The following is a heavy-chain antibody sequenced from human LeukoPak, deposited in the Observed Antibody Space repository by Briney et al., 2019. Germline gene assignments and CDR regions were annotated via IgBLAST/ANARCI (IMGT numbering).Heavy chain of an antibody. CDR2: ISGGGSGT. V-gene: IGHV3-23*01. Sequence: PGGSLRLSYAPSGSTFSSYAMSWVRQAPGKGLEWVAVISGGGSGTYYADSVRGRFTISRDNSKNTVYLQMNSLRAEDTAIYYCAKAVGSSGYFSRDAFDIWGQGTMVTVSS. CDR1: GSTFSSYA. D-gene: IGHD3-22*01. CDR3: AKAVGSSGYFSRDAFDI. J-gene: IGHJ3*02.